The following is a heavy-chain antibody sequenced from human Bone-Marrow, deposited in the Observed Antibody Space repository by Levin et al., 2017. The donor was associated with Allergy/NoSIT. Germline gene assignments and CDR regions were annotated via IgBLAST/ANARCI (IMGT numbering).Heavy chain of an antibody. V-gene: IGHV3-30-3*01. CDR2: ISYDGSNK. CDR3: ARGSHEVVASNY. CDR1: GFTFSSYA. Sequence: GESLKISCAASGFTFSSYAIHWVRQAPGKGLEWVAVISYDGSNKYYADSVKGRFTISRDNSKNSLFLQMNSLRAEDTAVYYCARGSHEVVASNYWGQGTLVTVSS. J-gene: IGHJ4*02. D-gene: IGHD2-15*01.